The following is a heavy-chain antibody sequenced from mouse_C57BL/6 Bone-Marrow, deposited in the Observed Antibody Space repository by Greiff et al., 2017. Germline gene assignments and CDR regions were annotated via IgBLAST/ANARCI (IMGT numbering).Heavy chain of an antibody. J-gene: IGHJ2*01. CDR1: GFTFSSYA. CDR2: ISDGGSYT. V-gene: IGHV5-4*01. D-gene: IGHD1-1*01. Sequence: EVQRVESGGGLVKPGGSLKLSCAASGFTFSSYAMSWVRQTPEKRLEWVATISDGGSYTYYPDNVKGRFTISRDNAKNNLYLQMSHLKSEDTAMYYCARDAYYYGSSLYFDDWGQGTTRTVSS. CDR3: ARDAYYYGSSLYFDD.